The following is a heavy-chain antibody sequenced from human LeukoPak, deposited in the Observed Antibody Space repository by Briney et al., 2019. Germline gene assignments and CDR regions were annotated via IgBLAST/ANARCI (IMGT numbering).Heavy chain of an antibody. CDR3: AVQITMIVVVPYFAY. V-gene: IGHV3-11*04. Sequence: PGGSLRLSCAASGLTFSDYYMTWIRQPPGKGLEWVSSISGTETTIYSADSVRGRFTVSRDNAKNSLLLHMNSLRAEDTAVYYCAVQITMIVVVPYFAYWGQGTLVTVSS. J-gene: IGHJ4*02. CDR1: GLTFSDYY. D-gene: IGHD3-22*01. CDR2: ISGTETTI.